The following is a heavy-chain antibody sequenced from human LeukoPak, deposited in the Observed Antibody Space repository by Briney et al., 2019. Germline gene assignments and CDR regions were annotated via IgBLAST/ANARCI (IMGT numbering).Heavy chain of an antibody. D-gene: IGHD3-10*01. J-gene: IGHJ4*02. Sequence: ASVKVSCKASGYTFTGYYMHWVRQAPGQGLEWMGRINPNSGGTNYAQKFQGRVTMTRDTSISTAYMELSRLRSDDTAVFYCAREDTRVRGVIITANGDFDYWGQGTLVTVSS. V-gene: IGHV1-2*06. CDR1: GYTFTGYY. CDR2: INPNSGGT. CDR3: AREDTRVRGVIITANGDFDY.